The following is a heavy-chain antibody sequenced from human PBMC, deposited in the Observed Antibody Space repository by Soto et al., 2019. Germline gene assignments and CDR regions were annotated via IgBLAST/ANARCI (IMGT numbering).Heavy chain of an antibody. Sequence: GGSLRLSCAASGFTFSNAWMNWVRQAPGKGLEWVGRIKSKTDGGPTDYAAPVKGRFTISRDDSKNTLYLQMNSLKTEDTAVYYCTTFPTYGDYQLYYYYGMDVWGQGTTVTVSS. D-gene: IGHD4-17*01. CDR3: TTFPTYGDYQLYYYYGMDV. CDR2: IKSKTDGGPT. CDR1: GFTFSNAW. V-gene: IGHV3-15*07. J-gene: IGHJ6*02.